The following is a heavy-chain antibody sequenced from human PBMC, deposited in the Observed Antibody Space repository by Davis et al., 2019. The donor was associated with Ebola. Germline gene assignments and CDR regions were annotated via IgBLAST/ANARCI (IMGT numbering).Heavy chain of an antibody. D-gene: IGHD5-12*01. Sequence: GGSLRLSCAASGFTFSTYSMSWVRQAPGKGLEWVSSISSDSDYIYYADSAKGRFTISRDNAKNSLYLQMNSLRAEDTAVYYCAREGYSGYPMEGGFDYWGQGTLVTVSS. CDR2: ISSDSDYI. J-gene: IGHJ4*02. V-gene: IGHV3-21*01. CDR3: AREGYSGYPMEGGFDY. CDR1: GFTFSTYS.